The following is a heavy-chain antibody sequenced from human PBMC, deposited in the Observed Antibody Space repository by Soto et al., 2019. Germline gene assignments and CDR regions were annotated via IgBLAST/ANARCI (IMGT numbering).Heavy chain of an antibody. CDR1: GFPFSRYW. D-gene: IGHD6-6*01. CDR3: GRDLPSISGRPGGWFDP. Sequence: GGSLRLSCAAFGFPFSRYWMSWVRQAPGKGLEWVASIKQDGSEKSYVDSVKGRFSISRDNAKNSLYLQMNSLRVEDTAVYFCGRDLPSISGRPGGWFDPWGQGTLVTVSS. J-gene: IGHJ5*02. V-gene: IGHV3-7*01. CDR2: IKQDGSEK.